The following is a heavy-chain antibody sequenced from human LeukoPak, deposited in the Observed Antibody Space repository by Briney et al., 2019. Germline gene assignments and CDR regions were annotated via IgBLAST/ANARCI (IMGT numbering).Heavy chain of an antibody. CDR3: ARGSLVSGYSYGIFDY. Sequence: PGGSLRLSCAASGFTFSSYSMNWVRQAPGKGLEWVSSISSSSSYIYYADLVKGRFTISRDNAKNSLYLQMNSLRAEDTAVYYCARGSLVSGYSYGIFDYWGQGTLVTVSS. J-gene: IGHJ4*02. CDR1: GFTFSSYS. CDR2: ISSSSSYI. V-gene: IGHV3-21*01. D-gene: IGHD5-18*01.